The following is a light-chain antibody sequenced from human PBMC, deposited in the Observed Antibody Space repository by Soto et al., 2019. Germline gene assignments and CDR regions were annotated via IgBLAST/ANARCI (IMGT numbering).Light chain of an antibody. J-gene: IGKJ5*01. V-gene: IGKV1-5*03. CDR2: KAS. Sequence: DIQMTQPPSTLSGSVGDRVTITCRASQTISSWLAWYQQKPGKAPKLLIYKASTLKSGVPSRFSGSGSGTEFTLTISSLQPDDFATYYCQQLNSYPSITFGQGTRLEI. CDR3: QQLNSYPSIT. CDR1: QTISSW.